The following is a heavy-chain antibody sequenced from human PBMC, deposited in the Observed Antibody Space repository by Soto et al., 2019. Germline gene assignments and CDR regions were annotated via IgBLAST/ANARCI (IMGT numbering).Heavy chain of an antibody. D-gene: IGHD2-21*02. Sequence: QVQLQQWGAGLLKPSETLSLTCAVYGGSFSGYYWSWIRQPPGKGLEWIGEINHSGRTNYNPSLRGRVTISVDTSKNQFSLKLSSVTAADTAVYYCAKVRTVTATFYYYYGMDVWGQGTTVTVSS. CDR2: INHSGRT. CDR1: GGSFSGYY. V-gene: IGHV4-34*01. CDR3: AKVRTVTATFYYYYGMDV. J-gene: IGHJ6*02.